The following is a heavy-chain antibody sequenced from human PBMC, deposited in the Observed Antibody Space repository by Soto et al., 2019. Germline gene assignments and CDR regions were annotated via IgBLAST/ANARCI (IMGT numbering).Heavy chain of an antibody. CDR3: TTERDY. J-gene: IGHJ4*02. Sequence: EVQLVGSGGGLVQIGGSLKLSCATSGLNFSGSAMHWARQASGKGLEWVGRIRSRPHNYATTYAASVEGRFTISRDDSKNTVYLQMNGLKTDDTAMYYCTTERDYWGRGTLVTVSS. CDR2: IRSRPHNYAT. V-gene: IGHV3-73*02. CDR1: GLNFSGSA.